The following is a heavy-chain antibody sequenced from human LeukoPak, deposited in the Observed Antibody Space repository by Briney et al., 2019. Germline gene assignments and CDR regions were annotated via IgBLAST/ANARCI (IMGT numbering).Heavy chain of an antibody. D-gene: IGHD4-23*01. Sequence: ASVNVSCKASGYTFTNYYMHWVRQAPGQGFEWMGIINPSGGSTSYAQKFQGRVTITADESTSTAYMELSSLRSEDTAVYYCALSPTYYGGEEWYFDYWGQGTLVTVSS. J-gene: IGHJ4*02. CDR2: INPSGGST. V-gene: IGHV1-46*01. CDR3: ALSPTYYGGEEWYFDY. CDR1: GYTFTNYY.